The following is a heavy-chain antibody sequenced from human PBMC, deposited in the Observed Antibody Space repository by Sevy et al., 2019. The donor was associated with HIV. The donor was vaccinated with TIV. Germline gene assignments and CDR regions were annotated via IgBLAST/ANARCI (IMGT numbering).Heavy chain of an antibody. Sequence: GGSLRLSCAASGFTFSNYWTTWVRQAPGKGLEWVANIKQDGSEISYVDSVKGRFTISRDNAKNSMCLQMNNLRAEDTAVYYCARAGLPAAFDYWGLGTLVTVSS. D-gene: IGHD6-13*01. CDR2: IKQDGSEI. J-gene: IGHJ4*02. V-gene: IGHV3-7*01. CDR3: ARAGLPAAFDY. CDR1: GFTFSNYW.